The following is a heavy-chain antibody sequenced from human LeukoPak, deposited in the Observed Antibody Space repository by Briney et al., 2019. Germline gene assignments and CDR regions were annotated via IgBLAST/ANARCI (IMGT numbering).Heavy chain of an antibody. CDR1: GFTFSSYE. J-gene: IGHJ4*02. CDR3: ARVTVVTGFDY. V-gene: IGHV3-48*03. Sequence: PGGSLRLSCAASGFTFSSYEMNWVRQAPGKGLEWVSYISSSGSTIYYADSVKGRFTISRDNAKNSLYLQMNSLRAEDTAVYYCARVTVVTGFDYWGQGTLVTVSS. D-gene: IGHD4-23*01. CDR2: ISSSGSTI.